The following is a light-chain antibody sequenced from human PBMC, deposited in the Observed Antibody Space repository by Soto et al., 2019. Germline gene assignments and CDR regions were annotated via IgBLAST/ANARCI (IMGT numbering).Light chain of an antibody. Sequence: QSVLTQPASVSGSPGQSITISCTGTSSDVGGYNYVSWYQQHPGNAPNLIIFDVSNRPSGVSNRFSGSKSGNSASLTISGLQAEDEADYYCSSYTGSNTPVVFGGGTKLTVL. V-gene: IGLV2-14*01. CDR3: SSYTGSNTPVV. CDR2: DVS. J-gene: IGLJ2*01. CDR1: SSDVGGYNY.